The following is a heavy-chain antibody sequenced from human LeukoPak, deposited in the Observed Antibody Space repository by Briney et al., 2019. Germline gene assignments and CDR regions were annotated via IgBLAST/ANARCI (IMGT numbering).Heavy chain of an antibody. CDR3: ARHLYSSSRNPTFDY. CDR2: FYYSGST. Sequence: SETLSLTCAVYGGSFSGYYWSWIRQPPGKGLEWLGSFYYSGSTYSNPSLKSRVTISVDTSKNQFSLKLSSVTAADTAVYYCARHLYSSSRNPTFDYWGQGTLVTVSS. D-gene: IGHD6-13*01. J-gene: IGHJ4*02. V-gene: IGHV4-34*01. CDR1: GGSFSGYY.